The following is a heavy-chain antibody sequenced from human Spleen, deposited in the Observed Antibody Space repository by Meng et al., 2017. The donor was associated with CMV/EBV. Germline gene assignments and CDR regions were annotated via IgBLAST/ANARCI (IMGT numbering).Heavy chain of an antibody. V-gene: IGHV3-74*01. Sequence: GESLKISCAASGFTFHNYWMHWVRQAPGKGLVWVSRIDQYGDTMNYADSVKGRFTTSRDNAKNTLYLQMSSLRAEDTAVYYCARAVQISGDIYLDSWGQGTLVTVSS. J-gene: IGHJ4*02. CDR1: GFTFHNYW. D-gene: IGHD3-10*01. CDR2: IDQYGDTM. CDR3: ARAVQISGDIYLDS.